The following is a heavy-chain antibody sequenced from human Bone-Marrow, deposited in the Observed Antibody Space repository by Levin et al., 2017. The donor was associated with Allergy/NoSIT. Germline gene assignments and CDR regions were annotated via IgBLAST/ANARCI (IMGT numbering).Heavy chain of an antibody. CDR2: SHYRGST. V-gene: IGHV4-59*08. Sequence: SETLSLTCAVSGGSITGLYCSWIRQPPGEGLEWIGYSHYRGSTHYNPSLKSRVTISVDMSKNHFSLKLSSVTAADTAMYYCARHENWGSGALDAFDIWGQGTMVTVSS. CDR1: GGSITGLY. J-gene: IGHJ3*02. CDR3: ARHENWGSGALDAFDI. D-gene: IGHD7-27*01.